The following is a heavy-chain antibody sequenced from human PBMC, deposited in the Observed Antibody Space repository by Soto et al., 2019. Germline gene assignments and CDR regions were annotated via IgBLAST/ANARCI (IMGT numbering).Heavy chain of an antibody. V-gene: IGHV2-70*01. CDR1: GFSLITSGMC. J-gene: IGHJ4*02. D-gene: IGHD3-22*01. CDR3: ARSYYYDSSGYYYFDY. CDR2: IDWDDDE. Sequence: SGPTLVNPTQTLTLTCTFSGFSLITSGMCVSCIRQPPGKALEWLALIDWDDDEYYSTSLKTRLTISKDTSKNQVVLTMTNMDPVDTATYYCARSYYYDSSGYYYFDYWGQGTLVTVSS.